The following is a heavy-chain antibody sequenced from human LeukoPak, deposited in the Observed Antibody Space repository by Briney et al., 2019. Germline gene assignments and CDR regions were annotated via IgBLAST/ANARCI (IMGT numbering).Heavy chain of an antibody. CDR2: MNPNSGNT. CDR3: ATERVRGYYDSSGYYPLGD. D-gene: IGHD3-22*01. Sequence: ASVKVSCKASGYTFTSYDINWVRQATGQGLEWMGWMNPNSGNTGYAQKFQGRVTITRNTSISTAYMELSSLRSEDTAVYYCATERVRGYYDSSGYYPLGDWGQGTLVTVSS. V-gene: IGHV1-8*03. CDR1: GYTFTSYD. J-gene: IGHJ4*02.